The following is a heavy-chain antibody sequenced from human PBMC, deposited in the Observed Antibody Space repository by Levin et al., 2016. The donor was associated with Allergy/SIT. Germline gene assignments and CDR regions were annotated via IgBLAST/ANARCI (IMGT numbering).Heavy chain of an antibody. J-gene: IGHJ6*03. D-gene: IGHD2-2*01. CDR1: GLPANRYT. V-gene: IGHV3-21*01. CDR3: ARGIVVPAARIGYYYYYYMDV. Sequence: GESLKISCAESGLPANRYTMNWVRQAPGKGLERVSSISVSSGFVYYADSVQGRFTISRDKAKKSLYLQMHSLRAEDTAVYYCARGIVVPAARIGYYYYYYMDVWGKGTTVAVSS. CDR2: ISVSSGFV.